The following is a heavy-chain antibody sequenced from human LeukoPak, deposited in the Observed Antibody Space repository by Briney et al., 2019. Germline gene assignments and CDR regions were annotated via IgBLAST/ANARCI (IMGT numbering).Heavy chain of an antibody. CDR3: ASSLKYYYDSSGYFADNYNYYYYGMDV. V-gene: IGHV4-59*01. CDR2: IYYSGST. J-gene: IGHJ6*02. Sequence: PSETLSLTCTVSGGSISSYYWSWIRQPPGKGLEWIGYIYYSGSTNYNPSLKSRVTISVDTSKNQFSLKLSSVPAADTAVYYCASSLKYYYDSSGYFADNYNYYYYGMDVWGQGTTVTVSS. CDR1: GGSISSYY. D-gene: IGHD3-22*01.